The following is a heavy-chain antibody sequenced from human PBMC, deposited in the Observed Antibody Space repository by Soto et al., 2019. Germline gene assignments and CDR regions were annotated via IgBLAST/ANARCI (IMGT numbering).Heavy chain of an antibody. D-gene: IGHD6-13*01. CDR1: GFTFSNYA. J-gene: IGHJ1*01. Sequence: EVQLLESGGGLVQPVGSLRLACAASGFTFSNYALSWASQAPGKGLELVSIISGRGVSTYYAVSVKGRFTISRDNSKNTLYLPMNSLRAEDTAVYYCATGQQLGYWGQGTPVNVSS. CDR3: ATGQQLGY. V-gene: IGHV3-23*01. CDR2: ISGRGVST.